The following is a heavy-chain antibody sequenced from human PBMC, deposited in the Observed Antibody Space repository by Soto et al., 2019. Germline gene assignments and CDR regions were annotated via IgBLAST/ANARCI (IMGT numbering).Heavy chain of an antibody. Sequence: PSETLSLTCSVSDGSISSSSCHWGWIRQPPGKGLEWFGSIYYSGSTFYNPSLKSRVTISVDTSKNQFSLKLSSVTAADTAVYYCARVRGGYTFWSGYLGGYGMEVWGRGTTVTVSS. D-gene: IGHD3-3*01. J-gene: IGHJ6*02. CDR1: DGSISSSSCH. V-gene: IGHV4-39*01. CDR2: IYYSGST. CDR3: ARVRGGYTFWSGYLGGYGMEV.